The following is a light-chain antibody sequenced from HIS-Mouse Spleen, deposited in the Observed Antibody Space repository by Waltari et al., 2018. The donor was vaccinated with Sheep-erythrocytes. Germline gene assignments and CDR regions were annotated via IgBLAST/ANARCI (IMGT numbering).Light chain of an antibody. V-gene: IGLV1-36*01. CDR3: AAWDDSLNGYV. Sequence: QSVLTQPPSVSEAPRQRVTISCSGSSPNIGNNAVNWYQQLPGQAPKLLIYYADLLPSGVPDRFAGSKSGTAASLAISGLQSEDEADYYCAAWDDSLNGYVFGTGTKVTVL. CDR2: YAD. CDR1: SPNIGNNA. J-gene: IGLJ1*01.